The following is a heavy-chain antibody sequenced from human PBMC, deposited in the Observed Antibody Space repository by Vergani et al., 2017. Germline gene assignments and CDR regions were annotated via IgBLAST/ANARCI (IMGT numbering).Heavy chain of an antibody. CDR3: ARDFLTRVTTLDYYYMGV. V-gene: IGHV3-30*03. D-gene: IGHD1-1*01. J-gene: IGHJ6*03. Sequence: QVQLVESGGGEVQPGRSLRLSCSAAGCPFSDYGVHWVRQAPGRGLEWVSVISYDGNKKNYADSVTGRLTISRDNSKNTLYLEMNALRAEETAVYYCARDFLTRVTTLDYYYMGVWGKGTTVTVSS. CDR1: GCPFSDYG. CDR2: ISYDGNKK.